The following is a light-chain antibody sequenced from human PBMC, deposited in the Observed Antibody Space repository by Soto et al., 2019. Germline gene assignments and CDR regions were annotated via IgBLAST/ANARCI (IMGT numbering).Light chain of an antibody. Sequence: QSALTQPPSASGSPGQSVTISCTGTSSDVGRFNYVSWYQQHPGKAPKLMIYEVSQRASGVPDRFSGSKSGNTASLTVSGLQAEDEADYYCSSYAGSNSVVFGSGTKLTVL. CDR2: EVS. CDR3: SSYAGSNSVV. J-gene: IGLJ1*01. CDR1: SSDVGRFNY. V-gene: IGLV2-8*01.